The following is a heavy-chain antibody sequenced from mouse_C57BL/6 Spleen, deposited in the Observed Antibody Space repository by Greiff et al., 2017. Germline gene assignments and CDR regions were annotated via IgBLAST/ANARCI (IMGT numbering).Heavy chain of an antibody. Sequence: EVQLQQSGPELVKPGASVKISCKASGYTFTDYYMNWVKQSHGKSLEWIGDINPNNGGTSYNQKFKGKATLTVDKSSSTAYMELRSLTSEDSAVYYCARWVIYYYGSSYAMDYWGQGTSVTVSS. J-gene: IGHJ4*01. D-gene: IGHD1-1*01. CDR1: GYTFTDYY. CDR3: ARWVIYYYGSSYAMDY. CDR2: INPNNGGT. V-gene: IGHV1-26*01.